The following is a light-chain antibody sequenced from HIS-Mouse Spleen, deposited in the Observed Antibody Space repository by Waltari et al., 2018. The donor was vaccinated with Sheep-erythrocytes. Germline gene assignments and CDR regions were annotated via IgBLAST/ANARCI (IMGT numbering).Light chain of an antibody. Sequence: QSALPKPPSVSGSLGQPVTISCPEPTGDVGGFNYFSWYQQHPGKAPKLMIYDVSKRPSGVPDRFSGSKSGNTASLTISGLQAEDEADYYCCSYAGSYNHVFATGTKVTVL. CDR3: CSYAGSYNHV. CDR2: DVS. J-gene: IGLJ1*01. CDR1: TGDVGGFNY. V-gene: IGLV2-11*01.